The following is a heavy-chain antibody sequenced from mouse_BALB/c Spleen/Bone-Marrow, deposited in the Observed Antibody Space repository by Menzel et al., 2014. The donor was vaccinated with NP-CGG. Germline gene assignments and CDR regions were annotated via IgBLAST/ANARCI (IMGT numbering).Heavy chain of an antibody. CDR3: ARATMITKGAMDY. CDR1: GYTFTSYY. Sequence: VQLQQSGPELVKPGASVRISCKASGYTFTSYYIHWVKQRPGQGLEWIGWIYPGNVNTKYNEKFKGKATLTADKSSSTAYMQLRSLTSEDSAVYFCARATMITKGAMDYWGQGTSVTVSS. CDR2: IYPGNVNT. V-gene: IGHV1S56*01. D-gene: IGHD2-4*01. J-gene: IGHJ4*01.